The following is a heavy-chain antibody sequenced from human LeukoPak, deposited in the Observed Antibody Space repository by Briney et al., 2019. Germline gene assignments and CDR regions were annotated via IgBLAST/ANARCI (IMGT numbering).Heavy chain of an antibody. Sequence: PGGSLRLSCASSGFTFSSYAMSWVRQAPGKGLEWVSAISGSGGSTYYADSVKGRFTNSRDNSKNTLYLQMNSLRAEDTAVYYCAKGDVDIVATGVDYWGQGTLVTVSS. D-gene: IGHD5-12*01. CDR3: AKGDVDIVATGVDY. V-gene: IGHV3-23*01. J-gene: IGHJ4*02. CDR2: ISGSGGST. CDR1: GFTFSSYA.